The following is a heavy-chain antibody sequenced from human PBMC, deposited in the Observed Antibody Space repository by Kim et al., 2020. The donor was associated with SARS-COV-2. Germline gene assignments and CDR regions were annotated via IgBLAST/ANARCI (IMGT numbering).Heavy chain of an antibody. CDR3: ARVRYYFDY. V-gene: IGHV4-34*01. CDR1: GGSFSGYY. J-gene: IGHJ4*02. Sequence: SETLSLTCAVYGGSFSGYYWSWIRQPPGKGLEWIGEINHSGSTNYNPSLKSRVTLSVDTSKNQFSLKLSSVTAADTAVYYCARVRYYFDYWGQGTLVTVS. CDR2: INHSGST.